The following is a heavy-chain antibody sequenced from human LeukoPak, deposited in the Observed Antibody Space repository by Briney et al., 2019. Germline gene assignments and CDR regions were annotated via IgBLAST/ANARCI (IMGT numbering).Heavy chain of an antibody. CDR1: GFTFSSYS. Sequence: GGFLRLSCAASGFTFSSYSMNWVRQAPGKGLEWVSSISSSSSYIYYADSVKGRFTISRDNAKNSLYLQMNSLRAEDTAVYYCARRSYGDYGVSYWGQGTLVTVSS. CDR3: ARRSYGDYGVSY. J-gene: IGHJ4*02. D-gene: IGHD4-17*01. CDR2: ISSSSSYI. V-gene: IGHV3-21*01.